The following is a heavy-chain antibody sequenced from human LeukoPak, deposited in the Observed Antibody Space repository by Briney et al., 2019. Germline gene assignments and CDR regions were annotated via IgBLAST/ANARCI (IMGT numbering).Heavy chain of an antibody. D-gene: IGHD3-10*01. J-gene: IGHJ4*02. V-gene: IGHV1-24*01. CDR2: FDPEDGET. CDR3: IAGGSGNFDY. CDR1: GYTLTELS. Sequence: ASVKVSCKVSGYTLTELSMHWVRRAPGKGLEWMGGFDPEDGETIYAQKFQGRVTMTEDTSTDTAYMGLSSLRSEDTAVYYCIAGGSGNFDYWGQGTLVTVSS.